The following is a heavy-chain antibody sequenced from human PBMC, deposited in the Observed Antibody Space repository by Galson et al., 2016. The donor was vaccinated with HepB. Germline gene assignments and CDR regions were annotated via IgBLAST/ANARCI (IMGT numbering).Heavy chain of an antibody. D-gene: IGHD3-16*01. CDR2: ISRSGSDT. CDR1: GFTFNDYS. J-gene: IGHJ4*02. CDR3: ARVGGEWPLGY. V-gene: IGHV3-11*06. Sequence: SLRLSCAASGFTFNDYSLAWIRQAPGKGLEWISYISRSGSDTIYADSVKGRFTISRDNAKKSLYLQMNSLRVEDTAVFYCARVGGEWPLGYWGQGTLVTVSS.